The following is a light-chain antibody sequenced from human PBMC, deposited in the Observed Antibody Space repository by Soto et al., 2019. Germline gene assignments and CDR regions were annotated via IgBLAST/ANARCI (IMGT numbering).Light chain of an antibody. J-gene: IGLJ3*02. CDR3: QSYDSSLSGGV. V-gene: IGLV1-40*01. CDR2: GNS. Sequence: QSVLPQPPSVSGAPGQRVTISCTASSSNIGAGYDVHWYQQLPGTVPKLLIYGNSNRPSGVPDRFSGSKSGTSASLAITGLQAEDEADYYCQSYDSSLSGGVFGGGTKLTVL. CDR1: SSNIGAGYD.